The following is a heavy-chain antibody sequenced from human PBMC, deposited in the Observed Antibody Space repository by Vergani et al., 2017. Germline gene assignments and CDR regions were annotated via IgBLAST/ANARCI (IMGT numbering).Heavy chain of an antibody. CDR1: GGSISSSSYF. D-gene: IGHD4-17*01. J-gene: IGHJ6*02. Sequence: QLQLQESGPGLVKPSETLSLTCTVSGGSISSSSYFWGWFRQPPGKGLEWIGSIYYSGSTYYNPSLKSRVTISVDTSKNQFSLKLSSVTAADTAVYYCARDLHYGDYVYYYYGMDVWGQGTTVTVSS. V-gene: IGHV4-39*02. CDR3: ARDLHYGDYVYYYYGMDV. CDR2: IYYSGST.